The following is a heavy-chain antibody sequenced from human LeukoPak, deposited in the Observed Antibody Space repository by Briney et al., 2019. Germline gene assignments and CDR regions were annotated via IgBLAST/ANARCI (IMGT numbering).Heavy chain of an antibody. V-gene: IGHV3-30-3*01. CDR1: GFTFSSFA. J-gene: IGHJ4*02. Sequence: PGRSLRLSCAASGFTFSSFAMHWVRQAPGKGLEWVAVIAYDTGNKYYADSVKGRFTISRDNSKNTLYLQMNSLRAEDTAVYHCARDSGWELLRGPFDYWGQGTLVTVSS. CDR2: IAYDTGNK. D-gene: IGHD1-26*01. CDR3: ARDSGWELLRGPFDY.